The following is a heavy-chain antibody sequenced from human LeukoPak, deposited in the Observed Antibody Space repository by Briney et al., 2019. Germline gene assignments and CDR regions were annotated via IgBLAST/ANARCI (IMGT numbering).Heavy chain of an antibody. CDR3: ARGGITATTFYYYYYMDV. D-gene: IGHD1-20*01. J-gene: IGHJ6*03. Sequence: ASVKVSXKASGYTFTSYDINWVRQATGQGLEWMGWMNPNSGNTGYAQKFQGRVTMTRNTSISTAYMELSSLRSEDTAVYYCARGGITATTFYYYYYMDVWGKGTTVTVSS. V-gene: IGHV1-8*01. CDR1: GYTFTSYD. CDR2: MNPNSGNT.